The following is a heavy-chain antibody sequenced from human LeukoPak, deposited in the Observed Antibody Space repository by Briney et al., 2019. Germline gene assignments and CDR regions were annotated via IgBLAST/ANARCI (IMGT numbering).Heavy chain of an antibody. V-gene: IGHV4-34*01. CDR3: ARGARLWFGELLQPRYYYGMDV. D-gene: IGHD3-10*01. CDR1: GGSFSGSY. Sequence: SETLSLTCGVSGGSFSGSYWSWIRQPPGKGLEWIGEINHSGSTNYNPSLKSRVTISVDTSKNQFSLKLSSVTAADTAVYYCARGARLWFGELLQPRYYYGMDVWGQGTTVTVSS. J-gene: IGHJ6*02. CDR2: INHSGST.